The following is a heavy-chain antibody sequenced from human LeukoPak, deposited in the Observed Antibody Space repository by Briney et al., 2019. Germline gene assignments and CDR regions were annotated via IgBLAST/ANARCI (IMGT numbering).Heavy chain of an antibody. CDR2: ISSSSSYT. V-gene: IGHV3-11*03. J-gene: IGHJ3*02. D-gene: IGHD4-11*01. CDR3: ARSYSDYGNDAFDI. CDR1: GFTFSDYY. Sequence: PGRSLRLSCAASGFTFSDYYMSWIRQAPGKGLEWVSYISSSSSYTNYADSVKGRFTISRDNAKNSLYLQMNSLRAEDTAVYYCARSYSDYGNDAFDIWGQGTMVTVSS.